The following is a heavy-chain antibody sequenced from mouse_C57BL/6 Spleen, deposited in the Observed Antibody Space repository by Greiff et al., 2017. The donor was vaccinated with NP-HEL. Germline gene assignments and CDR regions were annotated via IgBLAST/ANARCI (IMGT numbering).Heavy chain of an antibody. CDR2: IHPNSGST. D-gene: IGHD1-1*01. CDR3: ARIPLMTTVVATRYFDV. J-gene: IGHJ1*03. Sequence: QVQLQQPGAELVKPGASVKLSCKASGYTFTSYWMHWVKQRPGQGLEWIGMIHPNSGSTNYNEKFKSKATLTVDKSSSTAYMQLSSLTSEDSAVYYCARIPLMTTVVATRYFDVWGTGTTVTVSS. CDR1: GYTFTSYW. V-gene: IGHV1-64*01.